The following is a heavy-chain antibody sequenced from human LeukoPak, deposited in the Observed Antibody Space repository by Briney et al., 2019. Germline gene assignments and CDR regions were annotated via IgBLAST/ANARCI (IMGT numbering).Heavy chain of an antibody. CDR3: ARLWFGNGRTFDP. J-gene: IGHJ5*02. V-gene: IGHV4-39*01. Sequence: ESGPTLVKPTQTLTLTCTFSGFSLRSTGGGVGWIRQPPGKELEWLATVYNSGTTYYTPSLKSRATISVDTSKDQFSLKLDSVTAADTALYYCARLWFGNGRTFDPWGQGTLVTVSS. D-gene: IGHD3-10*01. CDR1: GFSLRSTGGG. CDR2: VYNSGTT.